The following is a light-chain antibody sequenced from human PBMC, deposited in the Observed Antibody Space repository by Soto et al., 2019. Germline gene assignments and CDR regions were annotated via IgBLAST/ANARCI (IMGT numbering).Light chain of an antibody. CDR3: QESYHNPR. Sequence: DIQMTQSPSSLSASVGDRVTITCRASQNITNYLNWYQQKPGKAPKVLIFGASSLQSGVPSRFSGSGSGTDFTFTISSLQPEDFATYYCQESYHNPRFGQGTKVDIK. V-gene: IGKV1-39*01. J-gene: IGKJ1*01. CDR2: GAS. CDR1: QNITNY.